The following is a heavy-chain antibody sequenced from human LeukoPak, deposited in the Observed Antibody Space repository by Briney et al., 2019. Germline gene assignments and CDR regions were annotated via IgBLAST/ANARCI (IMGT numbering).Heavy chain of an antibody. CDR2: VLPIFRIT. D-gene: IGHD3-3*01. J-gene: IGHJ4*02. V-gene: IGHV1-69*01. CDR3: ARDLLPMTKAGVVND. CDR1: GGTFSSYA. Sequence: SVKVSCKASGGTFSSYAISWVRQSPGQGLEWMGGVLPIFRITNYAQRFQGRVTITADESRSTTYMELSSLTSDDTAVYYCARDLLPMTKAGVVNDWGQGSLVIVSA.